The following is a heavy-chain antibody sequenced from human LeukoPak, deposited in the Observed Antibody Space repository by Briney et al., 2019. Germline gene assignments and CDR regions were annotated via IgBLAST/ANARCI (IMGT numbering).Heavy chain of an antibody. CDR1: GFTFSSYE. CDR2: ISSSGSTI. V-gene: IGHV3-48*03. CDR3: AREGGSGYCGGDCYPN. Sequence: GGSLRLSCAASGFTFSSYEMNWVRQAPGKGLEWVSYISSSGSTIYYADSVKGRSTISRDNAKNSLYLQMNSLRAEDTAVYYCAREGGSGYCGGDCYPNWGQGTLVTASS. J-gene: IGHJ4*02. D-gene: IGHD2-21*02.